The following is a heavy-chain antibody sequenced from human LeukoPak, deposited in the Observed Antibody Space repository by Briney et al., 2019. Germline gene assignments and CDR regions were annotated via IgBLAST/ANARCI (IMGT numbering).Heavy chain of an antibody. D-gene: IGHD6-19*01. CDR2: IYTSGST. J-gene: IGHJ5*02. CDR1: GDSISSYY. CDR3: ARGSIAVAGTLSWFDP. Sequence: SETLSLTCTVSGDSISSYYWSWIRQPAGKGLEWIGRIYTSGSTNYNPSLKSRVTMSVDTSKNQFSLKLSSVTAADTAVYYCARGSIAVAGTLSWFDPWGQGTLVTVSS. V-gene: IGHV4-4*07.